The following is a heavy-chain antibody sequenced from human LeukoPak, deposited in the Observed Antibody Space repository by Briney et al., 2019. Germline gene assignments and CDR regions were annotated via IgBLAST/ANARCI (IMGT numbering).Heavy chain of an antibody. CDR2: INSDGSST. Sequence: GGSLRLSCAASGFTFSSYWMHWVRQAPGKGLVWVSRINSDGSSTSYADSVKGRFTISRDNAQNTLYLQMNSLRAEDTAVYYCARDRDRFWNDANDAFDIWGQGTMVTVSS. CDR3: ARDRDRFWNDANDAFDI. J-gene: IGHJ3*02. V-gene: IGHV3-74*01. CDR1: GFTFSSYW. D-gene: IGHD1-1*01.